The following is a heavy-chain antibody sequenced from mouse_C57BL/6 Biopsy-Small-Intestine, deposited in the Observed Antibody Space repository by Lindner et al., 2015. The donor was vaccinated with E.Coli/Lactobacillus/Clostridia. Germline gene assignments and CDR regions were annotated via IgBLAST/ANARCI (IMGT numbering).Heavy chain of an antibody. V-gene: IGHV1-9*01. D-gene: IGHD3-1*01. CDR1: GYTFTGYW. CDR3: TRQLFLRGFDY. Sequence: VQLQESGAELMXPGASVKLSCKATGYTFTGYWIGWVRQRPGHGLEWIGEILPGRGTTNYNEKFMGKATFTADTSSNTADMQLSSLTTEDSAIYYCTRQLFLRGFDYWGQGTTLTVSS. CDR2: ILPGRGTT. J-gene: IGHJ2*01.